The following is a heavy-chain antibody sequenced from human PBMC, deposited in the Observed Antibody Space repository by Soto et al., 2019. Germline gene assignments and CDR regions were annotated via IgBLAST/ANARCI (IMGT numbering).Heavy chain of an antibody. V-gene: IGHV3-23*01. CDR1: GVTFRSSA. CDR2: ISGSGGAA. D-gene: IGHD4-17*01. Sequence: EVQLLESGGGLVQPGGSLRLSCAVSGVTFRSSAISWVRQAPGKGLEWVSLISGSGGAAYYADSVKGRFTISRDNSKSTVDLQMNSLRAEDSAMYYCARENRDYAETDYWGQGTLVTVSS. CDR3: ARENRDYAETDY. J-gene: IGHJ4*02.